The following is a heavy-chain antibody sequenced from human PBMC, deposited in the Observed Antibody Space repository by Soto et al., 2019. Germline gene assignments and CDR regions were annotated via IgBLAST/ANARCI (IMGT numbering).Heavy chain of an antibody. Sequence: QVQLVESGGGVVQPGRSLRLSCAASGFTFSSYAMHWVRQAPGKGLEWVAVISYDGSTKYYADSVKGRFTISRDNSKNTLYLQMNSLRAEDTAVYYCARDGAFDIWGQGTMVTVSS. J-gene: IGHJ3*02. V-gene: IGHV3-30-3*01. CDR1: GFTFSSYA. CDR2: ISYDGSTK. CDR3: ARDGAFDI.